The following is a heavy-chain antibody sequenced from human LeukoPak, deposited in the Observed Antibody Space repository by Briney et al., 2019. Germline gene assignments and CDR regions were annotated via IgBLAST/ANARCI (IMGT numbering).Heavy chain of an antibody. Sequence: GGSLRLSCAASGFTFSSYSMNWVRQAPGKGLEWVSSISSSSSYIYYADSVKGRFTISRDNSKNTLYLQMNSLRAEDTAVYYCAKPRCGGGSCDDAFDIWGQGTMVTVSS. D-gene: IGHD2-15*01. V-gene: IGHV3-21*01. J-gene: IGHJ3*02. CDR3: AKPRCGGGSCDDAFDI. CDR2: ISSSSSYI. CDR1: GFTFSSYS.